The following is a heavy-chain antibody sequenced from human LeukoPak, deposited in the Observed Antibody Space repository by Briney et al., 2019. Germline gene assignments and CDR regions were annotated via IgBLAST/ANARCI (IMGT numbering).Heavy chain of an antibody. V-gene: IGHV3-30*02. CDR3: ARSPGYFVAGFDY. CDR2: IHHDGSNK. D-gene: IGHD1-26*01. J-gene: IGHJ4*02. Sequence: SGGSLRLSCAASGFTFSSYGMHWVRQAPGKGLDWVAFIHHDGSNKYYADSVRGRFTISRDNSKNTLYLQMNSLRAEDTAVYYCARSPGYFVAGFDYWGQGTLVTVSS. CDR1: GFTFSSYG.